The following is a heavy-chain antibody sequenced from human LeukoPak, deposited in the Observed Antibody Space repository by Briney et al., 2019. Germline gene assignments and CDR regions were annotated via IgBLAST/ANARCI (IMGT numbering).Heavy chain of an antibody. CDR3: ATADPRKPVRGVEGWFDP. CDR1: GYTFTGYY. CDR2: INPNSGGT. V-gene: IGHV1-2*02. D-gene: IGHD2-15*01. Sequence: ASVKVSCKASGYTFTGYYMHWVRQAPGQGLEWMGWINPNSGGTNYAQKFQGRVTMTRDTSISTAYMELSRLRSDDTAVYYCATADPRKPVRGVEGWFDPWRPGTLVTVSS. J-gene: IGHJ5*02.